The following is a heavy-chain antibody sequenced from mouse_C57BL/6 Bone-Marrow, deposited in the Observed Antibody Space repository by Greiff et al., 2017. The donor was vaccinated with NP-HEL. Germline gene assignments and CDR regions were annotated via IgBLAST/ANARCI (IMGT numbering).Heavy chain of an antibody. J-gene: IGHJ2*01. Sequence: QVQLQQPGAELVRPGASVTLSCKASGYTFTDYEMHWVKQTPVHGLEWIGAIDPETGGTAYNQKFKGKAILTADKSSSTAYMELRSLTSEDSAVYYCQIYLDYWGQGTTLTVSS. CDR2: IDPETGGT. V-gene: IGHV1-15*01. CDR3: QIYLDY. CDR1: GYTFTDYE.